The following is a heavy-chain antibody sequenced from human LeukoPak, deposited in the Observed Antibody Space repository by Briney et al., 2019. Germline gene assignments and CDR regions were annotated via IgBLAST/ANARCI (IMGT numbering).Heavy chain of an antibody. J-gene: IGHJ4*02. Sequence: GGSLRLSCAASGFIFNSYAMAWVRQAPEKGLEWVSSIIDSGISTYYADSVKGRFTISRDNSKNTLCLQMNSLRAEDTAVYYCAKGSRGNYDYWGQGTLVTVSS. V-gene: IGHV3-23*01. CDR1: GFIFNSYA. D-gene: IGHD1-26*01. CDR2: IIDSGIST. CDR3: AKGSRGNYDY.